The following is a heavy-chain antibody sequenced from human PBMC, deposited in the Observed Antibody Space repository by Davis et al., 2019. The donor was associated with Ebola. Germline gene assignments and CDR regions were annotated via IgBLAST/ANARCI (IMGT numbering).Heavy chain of an antibody. D-gene: IGHD6-19*01. V-gene: IGHV4-34*01. CDR3: ARFGSGWNEGIDY. J-gene: IGHJ4*02. CDR1: GGSFSGYY. CDR2: INHSGST. Sequence: SETLSLTCAVYGGSFSGYYWSWIRQPPGKGLEWIGAINHSGSTNYNPSLKSRVTISVDTSKNQFSLKLSSVTAADTAVYYCARFGSGWNEGIDYWGQGTLVTVSS.